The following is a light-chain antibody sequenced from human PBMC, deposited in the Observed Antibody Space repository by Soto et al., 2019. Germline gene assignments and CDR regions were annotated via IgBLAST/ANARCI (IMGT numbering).Light chain of an antibody. V-gene: IGKV1-33*01. J-gene: IGKJ3*01. CDR2: EGS. Sequence: DIQLTQSPSFLSPSIGESVTITCRASQVISTSLAWYQVKPGKAPKLLIHEGSNLETGVPSRFSGSGSGSHFTFIISSLQSEDIATYFCQQYDNFPFTFGPGTKVDI. CDR3: QQYDNFPFT. CDR1: QVISTS.